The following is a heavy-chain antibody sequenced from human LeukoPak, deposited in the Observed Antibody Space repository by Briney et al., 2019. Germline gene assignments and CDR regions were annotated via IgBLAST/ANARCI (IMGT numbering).Heavy chain of an antibody. CDR1: GDSIRNSGSY. D-gene: IGHD2-2*01. V-gene: IGHV4-39*01. Sequence: SETLSLTCTVSGDSIRNSGSYWGWIRQPPGKGLEWIGNIYYGGSTTYYNPSLKSRVTMSVDTSKNRFSLKLSSVTAADTAVYYCARLRGSTTREFDPWGQGTLVTVSS. CDR2: IYYGGSTT. J-gene: IGHJ5*02. CDR3: ARLRGSTTREFDP.